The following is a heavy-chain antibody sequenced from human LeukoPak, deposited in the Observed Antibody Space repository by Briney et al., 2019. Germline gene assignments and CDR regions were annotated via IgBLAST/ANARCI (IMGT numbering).Heavy chain of an antibody. CDR3: ARDVGATPGYFDY. CDR1: GGSISSYY. CDR2: MYNSGST. V-gene: IGHV4-59*01. Sequence: SETLSLTCIVSGGSISSYYWSRIRQPPGKGLEWIGYMYNSGSTNHNPSLKSRVTISVDTSKNQFSLKLSSVTAADTAVYYCARDVGATPGYFDYWGQGTLVIVSS. J-gene: IGHJ4*02. D-gene: IGHD1-26*01.